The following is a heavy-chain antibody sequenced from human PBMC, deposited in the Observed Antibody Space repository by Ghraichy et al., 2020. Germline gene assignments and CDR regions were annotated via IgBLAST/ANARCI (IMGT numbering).Heavy chain of an antibody. D-gene: IGHD6-6*01. Sequence: GESLNISCAASGFTFSSYWMHWVRQAPGKGLVWVSRINSDGSSTSYADSVKGRFTISRDNAKNTLYLQMNSLRAEDTAVYYCARPSGYSSSSGWFDPWGQGTLVTVSS. J-gene: IGHJ5*02. CDR2: INSDGSST. CDR3: ARPSGYSSSSGWFDP. V-gene: IGHV3-74*01. CDR1: GFTFSSYW.